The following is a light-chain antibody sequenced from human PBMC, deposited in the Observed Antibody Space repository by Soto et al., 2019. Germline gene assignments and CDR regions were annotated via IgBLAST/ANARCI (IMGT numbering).Light chain of an antibody. CDR2: XXS. V-gene: IGLV2-11*01. J-gene: IGLJ1*01. CDR1: SSDVGGYNY. Sequence: QSALTQPRSVSGSPGQSVTISCTGTSSDVGGYNYVSWYQQHPGKAPQLMINXXSXXXXXXXXXXSGSKAGNTASLTISGXXXXXXXXXYCCSYAGSYSYVFGTGTKLTVL. CDR3: CSYAGSYSYV.